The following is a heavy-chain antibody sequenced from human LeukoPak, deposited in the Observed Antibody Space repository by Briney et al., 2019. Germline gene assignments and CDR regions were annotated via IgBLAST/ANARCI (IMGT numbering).Heavy chain of an antibody. Sequence: GGSLSLPCAASGFLFSNAWMSGARGARGKGLEWVGRIKRKTDGGTTDYAAPVKGRFTISRDDSKNTLYLQMNSLKTEDTAVYYCTTVIYASGCSYYFDYWGQGALVTVSS. V-gene: IGHV3-15*01. J-gene: IGHJ4*02. CDR2: IKRKTDGGTT. CDR3: TTVIYASGCSYYFDY. D-gene: IGHD6-19*01. CDR1: GFLFSNAW.